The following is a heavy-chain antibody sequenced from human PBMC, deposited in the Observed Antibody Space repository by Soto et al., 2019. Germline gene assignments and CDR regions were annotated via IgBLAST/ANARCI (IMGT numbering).Heavy chain of an antibody. CDR1: GYNFAGYW. V-gene: IGHV5-51*01. D-gene: IGHD3-3*01. CDR2: IYPSDSDT. Sequence: GESLKISCKGSGYNFAGYWIAWVRQMPGKGLELMGIIYPSDSDTRYRPSFQGQVTISADKSISSAYLQWSSLRASDTAMYYCARGGVSTHTFDYWGQGTPVTVPQ. J-gene: IGHJ4*02. CDR3: ARGGVSTHTFDY.